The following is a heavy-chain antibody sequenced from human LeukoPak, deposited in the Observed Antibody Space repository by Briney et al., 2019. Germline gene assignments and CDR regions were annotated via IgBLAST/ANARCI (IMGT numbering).Heavy chain of an antibody. Sequence: GGSLRLSCTVSGFTVSSNSMSWLRQAPGKGLEWVSFIYSDNTHYSDSVKGRFTISRDNSKNTLYLQMNSLRAEDAAVYYCARRAGAYSHPYDYWGQGTLVTVSS. CDR3: ARRAGAYSHPYDY. CDR1: GFTVSSNS. CDR2: IYSDNT. V-gene: IGHV3-53*01. D-gene: IGHD4/OR15-4a*01. J-gene: IGHJ4*02.